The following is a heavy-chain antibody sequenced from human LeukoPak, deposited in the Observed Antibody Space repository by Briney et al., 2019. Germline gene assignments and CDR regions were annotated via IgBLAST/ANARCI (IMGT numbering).Heavy chain of an antibody. V-gene: IGHV3-74*01. J-gene: IGHJ4*02. CDR3: ARGGRARDSGSYS. D-gene: IGHD1-26*01. CDR1: GFTFSDYW. Sequence: PGGSLRLSCAASGFTFSDYWMHWVRQAPGKGLVWVSRISSDGSRVTYADSVKGRFTISRDNAKNSLYLQMNSLRAEDTAVYYCARGGRARDSGSYSWGQGILVTVSS. CDR2: ISSDGSRV.